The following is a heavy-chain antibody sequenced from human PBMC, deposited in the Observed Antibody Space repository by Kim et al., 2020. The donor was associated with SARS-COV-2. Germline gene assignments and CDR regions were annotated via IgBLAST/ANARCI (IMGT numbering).Heavy chain of an antibody. J-gene: IGHJ6*01. CDR3: AKWGEVVVINGPYGMGV. Sequence: GGSLRLSCAASGFTFSSYAMSWVRQAPGKGLEWVSAISGNGGSTYYADSVKGRFTISRDNSKNTLYLQMNSLRAEDTAVYYCAKWGEVVVINGPYGMGVWGRGPAVPVSS. D-gene: IGHD3-22*01. CDR1: GFTFSSYA. V-gene: IGHV3-23*01. CDR2: ISGNGGST.